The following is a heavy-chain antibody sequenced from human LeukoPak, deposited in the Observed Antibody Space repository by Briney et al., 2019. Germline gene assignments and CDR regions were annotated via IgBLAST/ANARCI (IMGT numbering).Heavy chain of an antibody. Sequence: ASVKVSCNASGYTFTGYYMHWVRQAPGQGLEWMGWINPNSGGTNYAQKFQGRVTMTRDTSISTAYMELSRLRSDDTAVYYCARSLDDYRHENWYFDLWGRGTLVTVSS. V-gene: IGHV1-2*02. J-gene: IGHJ2*01. CDR3: ARSLDDYRHENWYFDL. CDR1: GYTFTGYY. CDR2: INPNSGGT. D-gene: IGHD4-11*01.